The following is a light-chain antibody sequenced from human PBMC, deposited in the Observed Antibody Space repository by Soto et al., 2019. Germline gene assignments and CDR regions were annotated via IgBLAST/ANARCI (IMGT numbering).Light chain of an antibody. Sequence: EIVLTQSPATLSLSPGEGATSPGRASQSFTNHLAWYQKKPGQAPTLLTYDSFNRAIGIPVRFSGSGSGTDFTLTISSLESEDFAVYYCQQRGSWPPTFGQGTNVEI. V-gene: IGKV3-11*01. CDR1: QSFTNH. CDR3: QQRGSWPPT. J-gene: IGKJ1*01. CDR2: DSF.